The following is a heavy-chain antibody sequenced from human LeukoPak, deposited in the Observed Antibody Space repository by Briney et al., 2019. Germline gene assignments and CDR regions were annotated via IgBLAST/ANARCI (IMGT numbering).Heavy chain of an antibody. CDR3: ASQTVWFDP. V-gene: IGHV4-38-2*01. CDR2: IYHSGST. Sequence: SETLSLTCAVSGYSISSGYYWGWIRQPPGKGLEWIGSIYHSGSTYYNPSLKSRVTISVDTSKNQFSLKLSSVTAADTAVYYCASQTVWFDPLGQGTLVTVSS. J-gene: IGHJ5*02. CDR1: GYSISSGYY. D-gene: IGHD4-17*01.